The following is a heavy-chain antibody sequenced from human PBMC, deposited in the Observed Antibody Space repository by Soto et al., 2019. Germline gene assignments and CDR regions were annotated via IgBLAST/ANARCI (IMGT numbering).Heavy chain of an antibody. CDR1: GYTFTSYG. D-gene: IGHD3-3*01. J-gene: IGHJ6*03. CDR2: ISAYNGNT. V-gene: IGHV1-18*01. CDR3: ARGGPRITIFGVVDSDYYYYYYMDV. Sequence: ASVKVSCKASGYTFTSYGISWVRQAPGQGLEWMGWISAYNGNTNYAQKLQGRVTMTTDTSTSTAYMELRSLRSDDTAVYYCARGGPRITIFGVVDSDYYYYYYMDVWGKGTTVTVSS.